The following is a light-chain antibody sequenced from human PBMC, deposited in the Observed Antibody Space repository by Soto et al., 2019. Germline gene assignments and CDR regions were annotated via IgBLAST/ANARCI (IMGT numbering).Light chain of an antibody. CDR2: AAS. V-gene: IGKV1-39*01. J-gene: IGKJ5*01. CDR3: QQSDRTPRA. Sequence: ITVNHSPSAVSASLGDRITITCRASQAIRNDLAWYQQKPGKAPERLIYAASSLQSGVPSRFSGSGSGTDFTLTISSLQPEDFATYYCQQSDRTPRAFGQGTRLEI. CDR1: QAIRND.